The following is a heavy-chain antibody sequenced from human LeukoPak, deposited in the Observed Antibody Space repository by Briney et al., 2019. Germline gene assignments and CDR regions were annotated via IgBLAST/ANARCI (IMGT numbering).Heavy chain of an antibody. V-gene: IGHV4-4*07. Sequence: SETLSLTCTVSGGSISSYYWSWIRQPAGKGLEWIGRIYTSGSTNYNPSLKSRVTMSVDTSKNQFSLKLSSVTAADTAVYYCARDRGYDSSTDNWFDPWGQGTLVTVSS. J-gene: IGHJ5*02. CDR3: ARDRGYDSSTDNWFDP. CDR2: IYTSGST. CDR1: GGSISSYY. D-gene: IGHD3-22*01.